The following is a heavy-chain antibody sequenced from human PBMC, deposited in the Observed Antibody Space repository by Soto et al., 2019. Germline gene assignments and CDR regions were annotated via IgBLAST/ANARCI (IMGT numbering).Heavy chain of an antibody. Sequence: PSDTQTLTCTVPGGSTSSYNYWSWIRQPPGKGHAWIGHIHYSGNHDYNPSHKRRLAITIDTYKNQFSLKLSSVTDADTAVYFRAREVGESSDGLYYFDSWGQGSLVTVSS. CDR2: IHYSGNH. CDR1: GGSTSSYNY. CDR3: AREVGESSDGLYYFDS. V-gene: IGHV4-30-4*02. D-gene: IGHD1-26*01. J-gene: IGHJ4*02.